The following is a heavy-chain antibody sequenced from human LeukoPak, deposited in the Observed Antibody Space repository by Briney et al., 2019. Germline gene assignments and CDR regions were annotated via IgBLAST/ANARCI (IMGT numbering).Heavy chain of an antibody. Sequence: SETLSLTCAVSGYSISSGYYWGWIRQPPGKGLEWIGSIYHSESTYYNPSLKSRVTISVDTSKNQFSLKLSSVTAADTAVYYCARPGYYYDSSGYSDNWFDPWGQGTLVTVSS. CDR2: IYHSEST. CDR1: GYSISSGYY. J-gene: IGHJ5*02. V-gene: IGHV4-38-2*01. CDR3: ARPGYYYDSSGYSDNWFDP. D-gene: IGHD3-22*01.